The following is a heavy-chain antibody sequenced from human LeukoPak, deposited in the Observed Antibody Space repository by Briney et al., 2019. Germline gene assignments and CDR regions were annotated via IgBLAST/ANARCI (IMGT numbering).Heavy chain of an antibody. D-gene: IGHD2-2*01. CDR2: ISYDGSNK. V-gene: IGHV3-30*04. J-gene: IGHJ6*02. CDR3: ARAFGCSGTSCHARWGYYYYAMDV. Sequence: PGRSLRLSCAASGFTFSSYAMHWVRQAPGKGLEWVAVISYDGSNKYYADSVKGRFTISRDNSKNTLYLQMNSLRAEDTAVYYCARAFGCSGTSCHARWGYYYYAMDVWGQGTTVTVSS. CDR1: GFTFSSYA.